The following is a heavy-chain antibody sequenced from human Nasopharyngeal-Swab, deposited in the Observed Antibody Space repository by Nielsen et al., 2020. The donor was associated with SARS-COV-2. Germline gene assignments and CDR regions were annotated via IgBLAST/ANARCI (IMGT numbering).Heavy chain of an antibody. CDR3: ATGPTATSSSWFDS. CDR1: GFTFSTTW. CDR2: INTDGTYT. J-gene: IGHJ5*01. Sequence: GGSLRLSSAASGFTFSTTWMHWVRQAPGKGLGWVSHINTDGTYTIYADSVKGRFTISRDNVKNTVYLQMNSLRAEDTAVYYCATGPTATSSSWFDSWGQGTLVTVSS. D-gene: IGHD6-19*01. V-gene: IGHV3-74*01.